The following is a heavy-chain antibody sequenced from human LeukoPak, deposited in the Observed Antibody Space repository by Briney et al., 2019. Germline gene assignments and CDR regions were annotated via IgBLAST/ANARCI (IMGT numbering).Heavy chain of an antibody. CDR1: GITFSDFG. J-gene: IGHJ4*02. CDR2: ISYDGSKK. Sequence: GGSLRLSCVASGITFSDFGMHWGRQAPGKGLEWLAVISYDGSKKEYADSVRGRFTISKDNSKNTVSLRMNSLIADDTAVSYCATHDTAVTTTLDSWGQGTLVAVSS. V-gene: IGHV3-30*03. D-gene: IGHD4-17*01. CDR3: ATHDTAVTTTLDS.